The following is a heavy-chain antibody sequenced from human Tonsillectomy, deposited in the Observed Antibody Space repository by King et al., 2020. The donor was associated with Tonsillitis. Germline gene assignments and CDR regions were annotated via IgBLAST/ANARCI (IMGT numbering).Heavy chain of an antibody. CDR1: GFTFTRDW. V-gene: IGHV3-7*01. CDR2: INVDGGQK. CDR3: AWGGGGG. Sequence: EVQLVESGGGLVQPGGSLRLSCAASGFTFTRDWMEWVRQAPGKGLEWVASINVDGGQKYYLDSVRGRFTISRDNAENSVYLQMNGLRVEDTAVYFCAWGGGGGWGQGTLVTVS. D-gene: IGHD3-16*01. J-gene: IGHJ4*02.